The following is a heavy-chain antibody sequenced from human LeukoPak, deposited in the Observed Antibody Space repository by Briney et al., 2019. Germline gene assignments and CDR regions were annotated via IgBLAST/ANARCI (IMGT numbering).Heavy chain of an antibody. CDR1: GFTFSNYW. D-gene: IGHD3-10*01. CDR3: AKAAGFMVRGVISDY. V-gene: IGHV3-74*01. CDR2: INSDGSTT. Sequence: GESLRLSCAASGFTFSNYWMHWVRQAPGKGLVWVSRINSDGSTTTYADSVKGRFTISRDNAKNRLYLQMNSLRAEDTAVYYCAKAAGFMVRGVISDYWGQGTLVTVSS. J-gene: IGHJ4*02.